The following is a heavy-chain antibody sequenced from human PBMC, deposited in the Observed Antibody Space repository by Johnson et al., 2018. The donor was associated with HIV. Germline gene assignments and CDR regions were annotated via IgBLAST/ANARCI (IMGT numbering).Heavy chain of an antibody. V-gene: IGHV3-30*03. D-gene: IGHD6-19*01. CDR2: ISYDGSNK. CDR3: ARGKDMAGTGAFDI. J-gene: IGHJ3*02. Sequence: QVQLVESGGGVVQPGRSLRVSCGASGFTFSSYDMHWVRQAPGKGLEWVAVISYDGSNKYYADSVKGRFTISRDNSKNTLYLQMNSLRVEDTAVYFCARGKDMAGTGAFDIWGQGTMVTISS. CDR1: GFTFSSYD.